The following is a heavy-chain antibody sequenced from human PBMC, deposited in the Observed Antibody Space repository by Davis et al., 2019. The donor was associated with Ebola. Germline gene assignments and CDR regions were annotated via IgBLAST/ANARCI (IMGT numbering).Heavy chain of an antibody. Sequence: GGSLRLSCAASAFTFSSYAMSWVRQAPGKGLEWVSAISGSGGSTYYADSVKGRFTISRDNSKNTLYLQMNSLRAEDTAVYYCAKGIVVVVAATPTSDYWGQGTLVTASS. CDR3: AKGIVVVVAATPTSDY. CDR1: AFTFSSYA. D-gene: IGHD2-15*01. J-gene: IGHJ4*02. V-gene: IGHV3-23*01. CDR2: ISGSGGST.